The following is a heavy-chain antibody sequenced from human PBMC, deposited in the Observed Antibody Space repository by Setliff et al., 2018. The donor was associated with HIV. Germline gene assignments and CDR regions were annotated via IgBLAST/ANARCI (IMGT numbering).Heavy chain of an antibody. CDR1: GGSISSGSYY. D-gene: IGHD3-16*01. CDR3: AKRTFGSGRLDP. V-gene: IGHV4-61*09. J-gene: IGHJ5*02. Sequence: KPSETLSLTCSVSGGSISSGSYYWSWIRLPAGKGLEWIGQIRTTGSTNYNPSLKSRVTISMDTSKNQFSLNLNSVTATDTAVYYCAKRTFGSGRLDPWGQGTLVTVSS. CDR2: IRTTGST.